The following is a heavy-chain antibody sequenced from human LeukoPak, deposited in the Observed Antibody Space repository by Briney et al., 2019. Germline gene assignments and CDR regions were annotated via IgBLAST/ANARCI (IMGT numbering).Heavy chain of an antibody. J-gene: IGHJ3*02. Sequence: GGSLRLSCAASGFTFSAYSVNWVRQAPGKGLEWVSSISNTGKYIYYADSLKGRFTISRDNAKNSLYLQMNSLRAEDTAVYYCARHTGDYDFWSGYYVSAFDIWGQGTMVTVSS. V-gene: IGHV3-21*01. CDR3: ARHTGDYDFWSGYYVSAFDI. CDR1: GFTFSAYS. D-gene: IGHD3-3*01. CDR2: ISNTGKYI.